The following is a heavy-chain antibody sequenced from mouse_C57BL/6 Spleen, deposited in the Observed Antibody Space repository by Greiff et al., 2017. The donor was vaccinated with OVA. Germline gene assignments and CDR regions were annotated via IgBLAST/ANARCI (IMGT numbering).Heavy chain of an antibody. D-gene: IGHD1-1*01. J-gene: IGHJ2*01. CDR1: GYTFTSYW. CDR2: IDPSDSYT. V-gene: IGHV1-50*01. CDR3: ARGGSSLGDYFDC. Sequence: QVQLQQPGAELVKPGASVKLSCKASGYTFTSYWMQWVKQRPGQGLEWIGEIDPSDSYTNYNQKFKGKATLTVDTSSSTAYMQLSSLTSEDSAVYYCARGGSSLGDYFDCWGQGTTLTVSS.